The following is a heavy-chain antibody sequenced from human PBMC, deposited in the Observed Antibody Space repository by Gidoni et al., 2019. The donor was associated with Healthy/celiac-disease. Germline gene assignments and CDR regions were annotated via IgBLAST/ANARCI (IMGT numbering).Heavy chain of an antibody. J-gene: IGHJ6*03. CDR2: INPSGGST. Sequence: QVQLAQSGADVKKPGPSAKVSCKASGYTFTNYYRPWVRQAPGQGLEWMGIINPSGGSTSYEQKFQGRVTMTRDTSTSTVYMELGSLRSEDTAVYYCARDYDYYMDVWGKGTTVTVSS. V-gene: IGHV1-46*03. D-gene: IGHD3-16*01. CDR1: GYTFTNYY. CDR3: ARDYDYYMDV.